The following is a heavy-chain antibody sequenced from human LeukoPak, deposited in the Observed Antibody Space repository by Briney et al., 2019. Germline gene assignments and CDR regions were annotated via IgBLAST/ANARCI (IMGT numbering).Heavy chain of an antibody. J-gene: IGHJ4*02. D-gene: IGHD1-26*01. CDR1: GYTFTSNY. V-gene: IGHV1-46*01. Sequence: APVKVSCKASGYTFTSNYMHWVRQAPGQGLEWMGIINPSGGSTNYAQKFQGRVTITADESTSTAYMELSSLGSEDTAEYYCARRGVGAYLWGQGTLVTVSS. CDR3: ARRGVGAYL. CDR2: INPSGGST.